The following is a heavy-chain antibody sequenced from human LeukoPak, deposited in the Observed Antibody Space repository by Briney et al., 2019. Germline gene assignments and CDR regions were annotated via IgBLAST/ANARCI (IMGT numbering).Heavy chain of an antibody. J-gene: IGHJ5*02. V-gene: IGHV3-23*01. Sequence: GGSLRLSCAASGFTFSSYAMSWVRQAPGKGLEWVSAISGSGGSTYYADSVKGRFTISRDNSKNTLYLQMNSLRADDTAVYYCAKGPEPTPANWFDPWGQGTLVTVSS. CDR1: GFTFSSYA. CDR2: ISGSGGST. CDR3: AKGPEPTPANWFDP.